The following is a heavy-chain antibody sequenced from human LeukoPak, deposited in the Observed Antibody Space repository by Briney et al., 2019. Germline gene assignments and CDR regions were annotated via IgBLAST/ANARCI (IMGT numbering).Heavy chain of an antibody. D-gene: IGHD2-15*01. V-gene: IGHV3-23*01. CDR1: GFTFRDYG. CDR3: AKLGYCSGGSCYYMDV. CDR2: LTGSGGTT. Sequence: PGGTLRLSCAASGFTFRDYGMSWVRQAPGKGLEWVSALTGSGGTTYYADSVKGRFTISRDNSKNTLYLQMNSLRAEDTAVYYCAKLGYCSGGSCYYMDVWGKGTTVTISS. J-gene: IGHJ6*03.